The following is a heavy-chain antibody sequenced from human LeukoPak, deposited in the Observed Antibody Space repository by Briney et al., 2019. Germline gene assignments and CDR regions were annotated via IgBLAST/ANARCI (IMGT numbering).Heavy chain of an antibody. V-gene: IGHV3-30-3*01. CDR2: TSFDGSNK. D-gene: IGHD3-22*01. J-gene: IGHJ4*02. Sequence: GGSLKLSCAASGFTFSSFAMHWVRQAPGKGLEWVAVTSFDGSNKYSAGSVTGRFTISRDNSKNTQYLQMHGLRAEDTAVYYCARDRLYYYDSSGYFASTFDYWGQGALVTVSS. CDR3: ARDRLYYYDSSGYFASTFDY. CDR1: GFTFSSFA.